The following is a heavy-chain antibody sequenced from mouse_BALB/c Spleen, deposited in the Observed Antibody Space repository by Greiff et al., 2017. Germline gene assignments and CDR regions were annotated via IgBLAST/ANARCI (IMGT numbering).Heavy chain of an antibody. CDR1: GYAFSSSW. J-gene: IGHJ4*01. D-gene: IGHD1-1*01. V-gene: IGHV1-82*01. CDR3: ARSITTVVGAMDY. Sequence: VQLQQSGPELVKPGASVKISCKASGYAFSSSWMNWVKQRPGQGLEWIGRIYPGDGDTNYNGKFKGKATLTADKSSSTAYMQLSSLTSVDSAVYFCARSITTVVGAMDYWGQGTSVTVSS. CDR2: IYPGDGDT.